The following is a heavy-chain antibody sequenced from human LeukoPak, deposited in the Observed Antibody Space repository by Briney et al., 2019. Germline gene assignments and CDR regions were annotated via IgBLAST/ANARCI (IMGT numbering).Heavy chain of an antibody. Sequence: GRSLRLSCEASGLTFRSYGMHWVRQAPGKGLEWVAFIWYDGSNKYYADSVKGRFTISRDNSRNTLFLQMNSLRVEDTAVYYCATDRATQYFDYWGQGTLVSVPS. CDR1: GLTFRSYG. D-gene: IGHD2-15*01. CDR3: ATDRATQYFDY. V-gene: IGHV3-33*01. CDR2: IWYDGSNK. J-gene: IGHJ4*02.